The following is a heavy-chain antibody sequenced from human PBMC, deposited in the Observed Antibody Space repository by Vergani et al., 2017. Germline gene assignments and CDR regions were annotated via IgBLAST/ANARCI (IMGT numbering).Heavy chain of an antibody. V-gene: IGHV1-69*18. J-gene: IGHJ6*02. CDR2: IIPIFGTA. D-gene: IGHD5-24*01. CDR3: ARSGPEMATSNYYYYGMDV. Sequence: QVQLVQSGAEVKKPGASVKVSCKASGYTFTSYYMHWVRQAPGQGLEWMGRIIPIFGTANYAQKFQGRVTITADESTSTAYMELSSLRSEDTAVYYCARSGPEMATSNYYYYGMDVWGQGTTVTVSS. CDR1: GYTFTSYY.